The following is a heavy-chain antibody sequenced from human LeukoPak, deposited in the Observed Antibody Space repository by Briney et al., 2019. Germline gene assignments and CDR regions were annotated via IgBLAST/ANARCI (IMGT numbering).Heavy chain of an antibody. Sequence: GGSLRLSCAASGFTFSSYAMNWVRPAPGKGLEWVSLISGSGDSTDYADSVKGRFTISRDNSKNTLYLQINSLRADDTAVYYCAKRAVAGTGRGFDIWGQGTLVTVSS. D-gene: IGHD6-19*01. CDR2: ISGSGDST. J-gene: IGHJ3*02. CDR1: GFTFSSYA. CDR3: AKRAVAGTGRGFDI. V-gene: IGHV3-23*01.